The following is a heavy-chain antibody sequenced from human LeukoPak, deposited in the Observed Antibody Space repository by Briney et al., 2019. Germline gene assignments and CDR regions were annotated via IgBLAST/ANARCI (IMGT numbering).Heavy chain of an antibody. D-gene: IGHD2-2*01. J-gene: IGHJ5*01. CDR2: INNDGSST. Sequence: PGGSLRLSCAASGFPFSPYWMHWVRQAPGKGLVWVSRINNDGSSTMYADSVKGRFTISRDNSKNTLYMQMNSLRAEDTAVYYCAKGNNGCYDSWGQGTLVTVSS. CDR1: GFPFSPYW. CDR3: AKGNNGCYDS. V-gene: IGHV3-74*03.